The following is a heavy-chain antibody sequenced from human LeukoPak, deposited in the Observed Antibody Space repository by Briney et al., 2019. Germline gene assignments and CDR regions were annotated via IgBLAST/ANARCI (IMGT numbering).Heavy chain of an antibody. CDR2: IKQDESEK. CDR1: GFTISNYW. D-gene: IGHD4-23*01. V-gene: IGHV3-7*01. J-gene: IGHJ4*02. CDR3: ARGRPHGNDY. Sequence: GGSLRLSCAASGFTISNYWMSWVRQAPGKGLEWVANIKQDESEKYYVDSVKGRFTISRDNAKNSLYLQMNSLRVEDTAVYYCARGRPHGNDYWGQGTLVTVSS.